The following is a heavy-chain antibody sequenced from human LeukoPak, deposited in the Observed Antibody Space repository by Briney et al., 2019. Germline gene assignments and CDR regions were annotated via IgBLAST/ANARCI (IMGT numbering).Heavy chain of an antibody. J-gene: IGHJ6*03. CDR3: ARVGSSSWYPYYYYYMDV. Sequence: SETLSLTCTVSGYSISSGYYWGWIRQPPGKGLEWIGSIYHSGSTYYNPSLKSRVTISVDTSKNQFSLKLSSVTAADTAVYYCARVGSSSWYPYYYYYMDVWGKGTTVTVSS. V-gene: IGHV4-38-2*02. CDR1: GYSISSGYY. CDR2: IYHSGST. D-gene: IGHD6-13*01.